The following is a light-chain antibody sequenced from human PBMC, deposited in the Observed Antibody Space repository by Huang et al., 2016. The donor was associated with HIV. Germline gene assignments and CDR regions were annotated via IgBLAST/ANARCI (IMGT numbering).Light chain of an antibody. V-gene: IGKV3-15*01. CDR1: LSVSTN. Sequence: ERVMTQSPATVSLSPGERATLACRASLSVSTNLAGYQQRPGQAPRLLIYGASTRATGSPARFSGGGSGAEFTLTISSLQSEDFAVYYCQQYDNWPLTFGGGTKVQIK. CDR2: GAS. J-gene: IGKJ4*01. CDR3: QQYDNWPLT.